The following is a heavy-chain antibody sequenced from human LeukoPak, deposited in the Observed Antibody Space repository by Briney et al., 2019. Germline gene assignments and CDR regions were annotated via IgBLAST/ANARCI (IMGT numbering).Heavy chain of an antibody. CDR3: GKVGGNSNS. Sequence: SGTLSLTCGVSGGSITTTNYWSWVRQPPGGGLEWIGEISLAGRTRYNPSLKSRVTMSLDTSDNQFSLKMSSVTAADTAMYYCGKVGGNSNSWGQGTLVTVSS. D-gene: IGHD4-23*01. CDR1: GGSITTTNY. CDR2: ISLAGRT. J-gene: IGHJ4*02. V-gene: IGHV4-4*02.